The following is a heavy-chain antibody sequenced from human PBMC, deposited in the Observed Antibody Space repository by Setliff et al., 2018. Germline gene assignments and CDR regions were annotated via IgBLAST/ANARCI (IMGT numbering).Heavy chain of an antibody. J-gene: IGHJ3*02. CDR3: ARDYYGSGNDAFDI. CDR2: IIPILGIA. CDR1: GGTFSSYA. D-gene: IGHD3-10*01. Sequence: ASVKVSCKASGGTFSSYAISWVRQAPGQGLEWMGGIIPILGIANYAQKLQGRVTMTTDTSTSTAYMELRSLRSDDTAVYYCARDYYGSGNDAFDIWGQGTMVTVSS. V-gene: IGHV1-69*10.